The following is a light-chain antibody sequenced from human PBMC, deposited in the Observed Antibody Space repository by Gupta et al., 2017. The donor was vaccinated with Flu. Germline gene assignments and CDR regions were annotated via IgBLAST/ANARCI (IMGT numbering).Light chain of an antibody. V-gene: IGLV3-19*01. CDR3: NARDSSGNHP. CDR2: GKN. CDR1: SLRSYY. Sequence: SSELTQDPAVSVALGETVRLTCQGDSLRSYYASWYQQKPGQAPVLVIYGKNNRSSGIPDRFSGSSSGNTASLTITGAQAEDEADYYCNARDSSGNHPFGGGTKLTVL. J-gene: IGLJ3*02.